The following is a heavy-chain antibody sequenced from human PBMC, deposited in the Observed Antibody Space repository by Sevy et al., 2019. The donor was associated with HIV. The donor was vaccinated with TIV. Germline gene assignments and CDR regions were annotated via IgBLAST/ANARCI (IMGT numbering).Heavy chain of an antibody. D-gene: IGHD2-15*01. Sequence: GESLKISCAASGFTFSSYGMHWVRQAPGKGLEWVAVISYDGSNKFYVDSVKGRFTISRDNSKNTLYLQMNSLRADDTAVYYCAKHEAATPYYYYGMDVWGQGTPVTVSS. J-gene: IGHJ6*02. V-gene: IGHV3-30*18. CDR3: AKHEAATPYYYYGMDV. CDR1: GFTFSSYG. CDR2: ISYDGSNK.